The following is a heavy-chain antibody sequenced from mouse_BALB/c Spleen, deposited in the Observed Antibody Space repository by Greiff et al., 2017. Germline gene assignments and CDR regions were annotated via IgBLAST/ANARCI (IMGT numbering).Heavy chain of an antibody. CDR1: GFTFSSYA. CDR2: ISSGGSYT. CDR3: ARERDV. Sequence: EVQGVESGGGLVKPGGSLKLSCAASGFTFSSYAMSWVRQTPEKRLEWVATISSGGSYTYYPDTVTGRFTISRDNAKNTLYLEMSSLRSEDTAMYYCARERDVWGAGTTVTVSS. J-gene: IGHJ1*01. V-gene: IGHV5-9-4*01.